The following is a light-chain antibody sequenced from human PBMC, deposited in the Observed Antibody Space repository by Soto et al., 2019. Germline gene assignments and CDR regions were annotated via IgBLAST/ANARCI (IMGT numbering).Light chain of an antibody. V-gene: IGLV2-14*01. CDR2: EVS. CDR1: SSDVGGYNY. Sequence: QPVLTQPASVSGSPGQSITISCTGTSSDVGGYNYVSWYQQHPGKAPKLMIYEVSSRPSGVSNRFSGSKSGNTASLTISGLQAEDEADYYCSSYTSSSTVVFGGGTKLTVL. CDR3: SSYTSSSTVV. J-gene: IGLJ2*01.